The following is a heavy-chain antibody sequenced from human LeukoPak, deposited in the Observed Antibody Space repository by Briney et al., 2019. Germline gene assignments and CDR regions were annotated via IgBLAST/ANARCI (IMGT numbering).Heavy chain of an antibody. CDR2: IRYDGTNR. Sequence: GGSLRLSCAASGFTFRSYGMHWVRQAPGKGLEWVAIIRYDGTNRYYADSVKGRFTISRDNSKNTLYLQMNSLRAEDTAVYYCAKDQSSGYYYDAFDIWGQGTMVTVSS. CDR3: AKDQSSGYYYDAFDI. J-gene: IGHJ3*02. CDR1: GFTFRSYG. V-gene: IGHV3-30*02. D-gene: IGHD3-22*01.